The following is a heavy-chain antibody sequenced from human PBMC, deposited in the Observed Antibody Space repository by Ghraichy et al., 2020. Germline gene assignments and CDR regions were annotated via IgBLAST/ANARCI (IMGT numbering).Heavy chain of an antibody. CDR1: GGSFSDYY. V-gene: IGHV4-34*01. D-gene: IGHD1-14*01. Sequence: SETLSLTCAVYGGSFSDYYWSWIRQPPGKGLEWMGEINHSGSTNYNPSLKSRGTISVDTSKNQFSLKLSSMTAADTAVYYCAGGGRAAPGRWNDAWGQGTLVTVSS. CDR3: AGGGRAAPGRWNDA. J-gene: IGHJ5*02. CDR2: INHSGST.